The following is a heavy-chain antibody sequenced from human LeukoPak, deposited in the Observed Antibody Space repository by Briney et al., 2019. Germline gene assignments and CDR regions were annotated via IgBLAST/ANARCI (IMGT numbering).Heavy chain of an antibody. Sequence: SVTVSCTASGGTFSSYAISWVRQAPGQGLEWMGGIIPIFGTANYAQKFQGRVTITADESTSTAYMELSSLRSEGTAVYYCARPTEEMATINAYFHYWGQGTLVTVSS. V-gene: IGHV1-69*13. CDR2: IIPIFGTA. CDR1: GGTFSSYA. J-gene: IGHJ4*02. CDR3: ARPTEEMATINAYFHY. D-gene: IGHD5-24*01.